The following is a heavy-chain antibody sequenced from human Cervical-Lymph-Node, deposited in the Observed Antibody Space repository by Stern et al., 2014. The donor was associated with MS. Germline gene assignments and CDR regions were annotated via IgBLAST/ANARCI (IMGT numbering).Heavy chain of an antibody. V-gene: IGHV4-59*01. CDR1: GGSITNYY. J-gene: IGHJ4*01. D-gene: IGHD3/OR15-3a*01. CDR3: ARDKAMFFL. CDR2: IYYSGST. Sequence: QVQLVESGPGLVKPSETLSLTCTVSGGSITNYYWSWIRQPPGKGLERIGYIYYSGSTNYNPSLKSRVTISVDTSKNQFSLKLSPVTAADTAVYYCARDKAMFFLGGQGTLVTVSS.